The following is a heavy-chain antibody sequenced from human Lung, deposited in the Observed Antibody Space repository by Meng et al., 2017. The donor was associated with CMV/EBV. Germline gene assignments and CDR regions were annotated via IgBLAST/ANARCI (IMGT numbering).Heavy chain of an antibody. D-gene: IGHD1-26*01. J-gene: IGHJ3*02. CDR1: GFSFANYW. V-gene: IGHV5-51*01. CDR3: VRQAFNVVGLTWGVFDI. CDR2: IYPRDSHT. Sequence: GGSXRLSCQGSGFSFANYWIGWVRQMPGKGLEWMGIIYPRDSHTTYSPSFQGQVTFSAEKSINTAYLEWSSLKASDTAMYYCVRQAFNVVGLTWGVFDILGQGXMVTVSS.